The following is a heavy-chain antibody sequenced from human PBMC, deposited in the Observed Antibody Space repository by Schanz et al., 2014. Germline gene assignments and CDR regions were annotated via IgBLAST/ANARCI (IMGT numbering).Heavy chain of an antibody. CDR2: IYYSGYT. J-gene: IGHJ4*02. V-gene: IGHV4-59*03. D-gene: IGHD6-13*01. CDR3: AGSWGGSSWFDY. CDR1: GGSISSYY. Sequence: QVQLQESGPGLVRPSETLSLNCSVSGGSISSYYWSWIRQPPGKGLEWIGYIYYSGYTNYNPSLKSRVTISGEKSKKGGERKGKEGKDEEKELYYCAGSWGGSSWFDYWGQGTLVTVSS.